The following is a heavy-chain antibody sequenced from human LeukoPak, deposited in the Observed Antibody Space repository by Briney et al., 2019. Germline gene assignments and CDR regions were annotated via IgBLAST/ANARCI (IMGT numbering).Heavy chain of an antibody. CDR3: AKPLGTTGDY. J-gene: IGHJ4*02. Sequence: GGTLRLSCAASGFTFSSYGMSWVRQAPGKGLEWVSAISGSGGSTYNADSVKGRFTISRDNSKNTLFLQMNSLRADDTAVYYCAKPLGTTGDYWGQGTLVTVSS. D-gene: IGHD4-17*01. CDR1: GFTFSSYG. V-gene: IGHV3-23*01. CDR2: ISGSGGST.